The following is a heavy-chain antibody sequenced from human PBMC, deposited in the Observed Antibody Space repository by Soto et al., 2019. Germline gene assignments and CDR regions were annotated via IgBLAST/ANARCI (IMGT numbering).Heavy chain of an antibody. J-gene: IGHJ4*02. CDR3: ARGPLVVLNYFES. CDR1: GGTFRNYP. V-gene: IGHV1-69*02. CDR2: IFPLTDIP. Sequence: QVQLVQSGTEVKKPGSSVKVSCKASGGTFRNYPINWVRQAPGQGLEWMGSIFPLTDIPDDAQNFQARLTISADKSTSTAYMELGSLTSDDTAMYFCARGPLVVLNYFESWGQGTLVTVYS.